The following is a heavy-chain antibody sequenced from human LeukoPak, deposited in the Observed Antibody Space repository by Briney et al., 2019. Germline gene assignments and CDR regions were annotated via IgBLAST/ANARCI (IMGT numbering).Heavy chain of an antibody. CDR3: ARAAMSTRNAFDI. CDR1: GFTFSSYG. D-gene: IGHD5-24*01. Sequence: GGSLRLSCAASGFTFSSYGMHWVRQAPGKGLEWVAVISYDGSNKYYADSVKGRFTISRDNSKNTLYLQMNSLRAEDTAVYYCARAAMSTRNAFDIWGQGTMVTVSS. CDR2: ISYDGSNK. J-gene: IGHJ3*02. V-gene: IGHV3-30*03.